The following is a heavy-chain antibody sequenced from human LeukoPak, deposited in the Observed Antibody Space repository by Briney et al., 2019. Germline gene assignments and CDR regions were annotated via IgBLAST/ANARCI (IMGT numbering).Heavy chain of an antibody. CDR3: AGGPAGGYFRH. Sequence: SETLSLTCAVFGGSFSNYYLHWIRQPPGKGLEWIGEIDHSGNTKYNPSLKNRLTISVDTSKNQFSLKLSSVTAADTAVYYCAGGPAGGYFRHWGQGTLVTVSS. J-gene: IGHJ1*01. CDR1: GGSFSNYY. V-gene: IGHV4-34*01. D-gene: IGHD2-15*01. CDR2: IDHSGNT.